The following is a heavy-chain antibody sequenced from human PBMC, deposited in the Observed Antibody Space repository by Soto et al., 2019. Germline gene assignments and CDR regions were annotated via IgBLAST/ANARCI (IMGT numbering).Heavy chain of an antibody. CDR2: IYDSGSS. J-gene: IGHJ4*02. CDR3: ARWSYLDY. V-gene: IGHV4-30-4*01. CDR1: GGSVSSGDYF. D-gene: IGHD3-3*01. Sequence: PSETLSLTCTVSGGSVSSGDYFWSWIRQPPGKGLEWIGYIYDSGSSYYNPSLKSRVTMSVDTSKNQFSLKLRSVTADDTAMYYCARWSYLDYWGQGTRVTVSS.